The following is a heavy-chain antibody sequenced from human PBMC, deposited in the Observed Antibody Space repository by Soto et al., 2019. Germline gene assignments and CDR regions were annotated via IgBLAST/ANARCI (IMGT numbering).Heavy chain of an antibody. D-gene: IGHD3-3*01. CDR3: ATGQPTYYDFWRPIEY. CDR2: FDPEDGET. J-gene: IGHJ4*02. CDR1: GYTLSKLS. Sequence: ASVKVSCKVSGYTLSKLSMHSVRQAPGKGLEWMGGFDPEDGETIYAQKFQGRVTMTEDTSTDTAYMELSSLRSEDTAVYYCATGQPTYYDFWRPIEYWGQGTLVTVSS. V-gene: IGHV1-24*01.